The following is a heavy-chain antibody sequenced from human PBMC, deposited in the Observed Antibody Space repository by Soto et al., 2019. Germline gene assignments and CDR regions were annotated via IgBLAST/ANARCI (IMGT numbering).Heavy chain of an antibody. J-gene: IGHJ6*03. D-gene: IGHD6-6*01. CDR3: ARFDTARPKYYYYYYMDV. V-gene: IGHV1-18*01. CDR1: GYTFTSYG. Sequence: ASVKVSCKASGYTFTSYGISWVRQAPGQGLEWMGWISAYNGNTNYAQKLQGRVTMTTDTSTSTAYMELRSLRSDDTAVYYCARFDTARPKYYYYYYMDVWGKGTTVTVSS. CDR2: ISAYNGNT.